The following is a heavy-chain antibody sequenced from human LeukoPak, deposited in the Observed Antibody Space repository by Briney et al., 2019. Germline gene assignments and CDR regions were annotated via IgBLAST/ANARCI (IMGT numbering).Heavy chain of an antibody. CDR1: GYTFTSYH. CDR2: INPSGGTT. D-gene: IGHD3-22*01. J-gene: IGHJ4*02. CDR3: ARTYYYDRNGYIEFDY. V-gene: IGHV1-46*01. Sequence: ASVKVSCKASGYTFTSYHMHWVRQAPGQGLEWMGIINPSGGTTNYAQKFRGRVTMTRDMSTSAVYMELSSLRSEDTAVYFCARTYYYDRNGYIEFDYWGQGTLVTVSS.